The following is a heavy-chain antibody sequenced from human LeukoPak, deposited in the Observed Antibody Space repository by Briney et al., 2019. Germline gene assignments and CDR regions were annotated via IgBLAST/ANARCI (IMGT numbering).Heavy chain of an antibody. CDR2: ISSSSSTI. V-gene: IGHV3-48*01. Sequence: GGSLRLSCAASGFTFSSYSMNWVRQAPGKGLEWVSYISSSSSTIYYADSVKGRFTISRDNAKNSLYLQMNSLRAEDTAVYYCARDVRGYCSSTSCPMPPPWGQGTLVTVSS. CDR1: GFTFSSYS. CDR3: ARDVRGYCSSTSCPMPPP. D-gene: IGHD2-2*01. J-gene: IGHJ5*01.